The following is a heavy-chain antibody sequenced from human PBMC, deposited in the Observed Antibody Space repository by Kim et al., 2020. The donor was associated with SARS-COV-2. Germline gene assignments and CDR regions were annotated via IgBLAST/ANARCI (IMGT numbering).Heavy chain of an antibody. CDR3: GYSYAYAFDI. J-gene: IGHJ3*02. D-gene: IGHD5-18*01. CDR2: INMDGSVK. Sequence: GGSLRLSCAASEFTFYHYWMTWVRQSPGKGLEWVANINMDGSVKQYADSVKGRFAISRDNAKNTVYLQMNSLRVDDTAVYFRGYSYAYAFDIWGQGTMVTVSS. CDR1: EFTFYHYW. V-gene: IGHV3-7*01.